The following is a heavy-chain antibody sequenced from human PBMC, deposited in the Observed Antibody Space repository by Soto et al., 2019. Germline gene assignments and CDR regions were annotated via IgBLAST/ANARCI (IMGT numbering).Heavy chain of an antibody. CDR2: INPNIGNT. V-gene: IGHV1-8*01. CDR3: ARHYYYDYGMNV. J-gene: IGHJ6*02. Sequence: PVKVSCKASGYTFTSHDINWVRQATGQGVEYLGWINPNIGNTGYVKKFQGRVTMTRDNSMSTAYMELSSLRSDDTAVYYCARHYYYDYGMNVWCQGTTVTVSS. CDR1: GYTFTSHD.